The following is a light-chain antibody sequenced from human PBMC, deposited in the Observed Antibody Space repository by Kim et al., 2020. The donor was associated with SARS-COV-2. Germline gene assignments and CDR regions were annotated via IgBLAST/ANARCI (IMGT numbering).Light chain of an antibody. J-gene: IGLJ3*02. CDR2: VNSDGSH. V-gene: IGLV4-69*01. CDR1: SGHSTYT. Sequence: QPVLTQSPSASTSLGASVKLTCTLSSGHSTYTIAWHQQQPEKGPRYSMKVNSDGSHSKGDGIPDRFSGSSSGAERYLTISSLQSDDEADYYCQTWGTGFRMFGGGTQLTVL. CDR3: QTWGTGFRM.